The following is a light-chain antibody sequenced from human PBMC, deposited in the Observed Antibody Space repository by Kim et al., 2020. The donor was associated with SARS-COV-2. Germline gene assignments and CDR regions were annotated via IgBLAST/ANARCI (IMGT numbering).Light chain of an antibody. CDR2: GAS. CDR1: QGIINY. J-gene: IGKJ1*01. Sequence: AAVGARVTTTVRASQGIINYLALYQQKPGKVPKVLSYGASTLQSGVPSRFSGSGSGTHFTLTISSLQPEDVATYYCQNYNRAPRTFGQGTKVDIK. CDR3: QNYNRAPRT. V-gene: IGKV1-27*01.